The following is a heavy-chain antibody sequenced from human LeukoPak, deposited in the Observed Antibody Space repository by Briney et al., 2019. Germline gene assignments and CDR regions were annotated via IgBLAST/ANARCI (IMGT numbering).Heavy chain of an antibody. Sequence: SVKASCKASGGTFSSYAISWVRQAPGQGLEWMGGIIPIFGTANYAQKFQGRVTITADESTSTAYMELSSLRSEDTAVYYCAREVPPDGSGSPGGTIAEPYFDYWGQGTLVTVSS. CDR3: AREVPPDGSGSPGGTIAEPYFDY. CDR1: GGTFSSYA. V-gene: IGHV1-69*01. J-gene: IGHJ4*02. CDR2: IIPIFGTA. D-gene: IGHD3-10*01.